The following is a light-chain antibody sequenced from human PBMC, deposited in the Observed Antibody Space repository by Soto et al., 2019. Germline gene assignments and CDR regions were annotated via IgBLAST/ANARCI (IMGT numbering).Light chain of an antibody. CDR1: QGISSF. J-gene: IGKJ3*01. V-gene: IGKV1-9*01. CDR3: QQLNSFPIP. CDR2: GAS. Sequence: IPLTQSPSSLSASVGDRVTITCRASQGISSFLAWYQQKPGKAPKLLIYGASTLQSGVPSRFSGSGSVTDFTLTIGSLQPEDFATYYCQQLNSFPIPFGPGTKVDIK.